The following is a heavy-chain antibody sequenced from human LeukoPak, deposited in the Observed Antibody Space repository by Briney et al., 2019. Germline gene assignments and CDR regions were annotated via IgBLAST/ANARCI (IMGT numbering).Heavy chain of an antibody. CDR2: IRDDGSNK. V-gene: IGHV3-30*02. CDR3: AKDWSDIVVVPAANYYYYMDV. D-gene: IGHD2-2*01. CDR1: GFTFSSYG. J-gene: IGHJ6*03. Sequence: GGSLRLSCAASGFTFSSYGMHWVRQAPGKGLEWVAFIRDDGSNKYYADSVKGRFTISRDNSKNTLYLQMNSLRAEDTAVYYCAKDWSDIVVVPAANYYYYMDVWGKGTTVTVSS.